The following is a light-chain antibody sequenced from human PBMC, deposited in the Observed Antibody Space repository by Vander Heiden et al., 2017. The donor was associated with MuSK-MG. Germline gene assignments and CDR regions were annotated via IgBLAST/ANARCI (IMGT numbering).Light chain of an antibody. Sequence: DILMTQSPDSLAVSLGERATINCKSSQSVLYSSNNKNYLAWYQQKPGQPPKLLIYWASTRESGVPDRFSGSGSGTDFTRTISSLQAEDVAVYYCQQDYSTPYTFGQGTKLEIK. J-gene: IGKJ2*01. CDR3: QQDYSTPYT. V-gene: IGKV4-1*01. CDR2: WAS. CDR1: QSVLYSSNNKNY.